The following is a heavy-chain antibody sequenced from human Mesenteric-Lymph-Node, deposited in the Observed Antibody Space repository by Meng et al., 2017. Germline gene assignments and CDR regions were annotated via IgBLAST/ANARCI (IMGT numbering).Heavy chain of an antibody. CDR1: GFTFSSYS. D-gene: IGHD5-24*01. CDR2: ISSSSSYI. J-gene: IGHJ4*02. Sequence: EVQLVESGGGLVKPGGSLRLACAASGFTFSSYSMTWVRQAPGKGLELVSSISSSSSYIYYADSVKGRFTISRDNAKNSLYLQMNSLRAEDTAVYYCARNVRLRDGYNSDYWGQGTLVTVSS. CDR3: ARNVRLRDGYNSDY. V-gene: IGHV3-21*01.